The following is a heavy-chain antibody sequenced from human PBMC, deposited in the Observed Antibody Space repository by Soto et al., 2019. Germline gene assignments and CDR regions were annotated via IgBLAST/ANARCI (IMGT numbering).Heavy chain of an antibody. CDR1: GGSLRGYY. D-gene: IGHD6-6*01. CDR2: INHSGST. J-gene: IGHJ6*02. CDR3: ARLGPAARFYYYYGMDV. V-gene: IGHV4-34*01. Sequence: SETLSVPGAGYGGSLRGYYWIWIRQPPGKGLEWIGEINHSGSTNYNPSLKSRVTISVDTSKNQFSLKLSSVTAADTAVYYCARLGPAARFYYYYGMDVWGQGTTVPVSS.